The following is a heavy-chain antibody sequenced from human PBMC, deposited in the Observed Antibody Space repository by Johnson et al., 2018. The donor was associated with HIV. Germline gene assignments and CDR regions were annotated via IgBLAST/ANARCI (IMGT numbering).Heavy chain of an antibody. CDR2: ISSNGGST. CDR1: GFTFSSYA. V-gene: IGHV3-64*01. D-gene: IGHD3-3*01. J-gene: IGHJ3*02. CDR3: ARDDYNFWSGYPDAFDI. Sequence: VQLVESGGGLVQPGGSLRLSCAASGFTFSSYAMHWVRQAPGKGLEYVSAISSNGGSTYYANSVKGRFTISRDNSKNTLYLQMGSLRAEDMAVYYCARDDYNFWSGYPDAFDIWGQGTMVTVSS.